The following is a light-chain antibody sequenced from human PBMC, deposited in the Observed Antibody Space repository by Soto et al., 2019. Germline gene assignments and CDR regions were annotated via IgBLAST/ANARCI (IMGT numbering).Light chain of an antibody. J-gene: IGLJ3*02. CDR2: DVT. CDR1: SSDIGAYNY. Sequence: QSVLTQPASVSGSPGQSITFSCTGTSSDIGAYNYVSWYQHHPGKAPKLLIYDVTDRPSGVSDRFSGSKSGTTASLTISGLKAEDEADYFCSSYTAINTVVVFGGGTKFTVL. V-gene: IGLV2-14*03. CDR3: SSYTAINTVVV.